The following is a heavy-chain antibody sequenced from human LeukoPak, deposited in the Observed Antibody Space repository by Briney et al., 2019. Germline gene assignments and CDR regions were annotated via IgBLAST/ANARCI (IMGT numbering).Heavy chain of an antibody. D-gene: IGHD2-8*01. Sequence: GASVKVSCKASGYTFTGFYMHWVRQAPGQGLEWMGWISAYNGNTNYAQKLQGRVTMTTDTSTSTAYMELRSLRSDDTAVYYCARGGIVLMVYAPYYDYWGQGTLVTVSS. CDR2: ISAYNGNT. V-gene: IGHV1-18*04. CDR3: ARGGIVLMVYAPYYDY. CDR1: GYTFTGFY. J-gene: IGHJ4*02.